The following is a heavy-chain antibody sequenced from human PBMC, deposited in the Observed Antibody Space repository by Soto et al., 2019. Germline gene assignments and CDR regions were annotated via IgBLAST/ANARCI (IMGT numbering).Heavy chain of an antibody. Sequence: EVQLLESGGGLVQPGGSLRLSCAASGFTFSSYAMSWVRQAPGKGLEWVSAISGSGGSTYYADSVKGRFTISRDNSKNPLYLQMNSLRAEDTAVYYCAKVEGENDYGDLNWFDPWGQGTLVTVSS. D-gene: IGHD4-17*01. CDR3: AKVEGENDYGDLNWFDP. J-gene: IGHJ5*02. CDR1: GFTFSSYA. V-gene: IGHV3-23*01. CDR2: ISGSGGST.